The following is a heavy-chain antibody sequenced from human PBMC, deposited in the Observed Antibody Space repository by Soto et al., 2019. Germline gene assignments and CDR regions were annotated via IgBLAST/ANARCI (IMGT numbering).Heavy chain of an antibody. Sequence: EVQLLESGGGLVQPGGSLRLSCAASGFTFSSYAMSWVRQAPGKGLEWVSAISGSGGSTYYADSVKGRFTISRDNSKNTLYLQMNSLRAEDTAVYYCAKDPYSSSWYPPGWFDPWGQGTLVTVSS. J-gene: IGHJ5*02. CDR3: AKDPYSSSWYPPGWFDP. CDR2: ISGSGGST. V-gene: IGHV3-23*01. CDR1: GFTFSSYA. D-gene: IGHD6-13*01.